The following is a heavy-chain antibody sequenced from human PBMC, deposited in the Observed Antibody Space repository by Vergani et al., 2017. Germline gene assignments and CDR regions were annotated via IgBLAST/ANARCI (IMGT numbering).Heavy chain of an antibody. J-gene: IGHJ4*01. CDR2: IKSDGRT. CDR1: GFRVTTYY. D-gene: IGHD2-15*01. V-gene: IGHV3-66*02. Sequence: VELLESGGGLAQPGGSLRVSCSASGFRVTTYYMSWVRQAPGKGLEWVSVIKSDGRTSYAESVRGRFTISRDTSRNAVYLQMNILRVEDTGVYYCTRSECSGITCYGHYFDLWGHGILVTVSS. CDR3: TRSECSGITCYGHYFDL.